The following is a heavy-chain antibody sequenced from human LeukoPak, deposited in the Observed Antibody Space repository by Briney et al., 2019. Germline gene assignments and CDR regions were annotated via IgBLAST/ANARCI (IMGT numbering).Heavy chain of an antibody. CDR3: AKDLGGLYYYYDGMDV. Sequence: GGSLRLSCAASGFTFSSYAMSWVRQAPGKGLEWVSAISGSGGSTYYADSVKGRFTISRDNSKNTLYLQMNSLRAEDTAVYYCAKDLGGLYYYYDGMDVWGQGTTVTVSS. J-gene: IGHJ6*02. D-gene: IGHD3-16*01. V-gene: IGHV3-23*01. CDR2: ISGSGGST. CDR1: GFTFSSYA.